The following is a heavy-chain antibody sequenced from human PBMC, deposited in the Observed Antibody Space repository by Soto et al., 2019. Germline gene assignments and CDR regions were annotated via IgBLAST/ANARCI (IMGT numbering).Heavy chain of an antibody. CDR1: GGSISSYY. Sequence: SLTCTVSGGSISSYYWSWIRQPPGKGLEWIGYIYYSGSTNYNPSLKSRVTISVDTSKNQFSLKLSSVTAADTAVYYCASLAVAGTNYFDYWGQGTLVTVSS. V-gene: IGHV4-59*01. J-gene: IGHJ4*02. CDR2: IYYSGST. D-gene: IGHD6-19*01. CDR3: ASLAVAGTNYFDY.